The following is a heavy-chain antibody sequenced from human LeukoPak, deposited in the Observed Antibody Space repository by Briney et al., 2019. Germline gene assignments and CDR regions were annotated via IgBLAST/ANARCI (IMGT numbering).Heavy chain of an antibody. J-gene: IGHJ4*02. CDR1: GFTFRSHA. V-gene: IGHV3-23*01. CDR3: ATWNLVDY. CDR2: ISGSGGDT. Sequence: GGSLRLSCAASGFTFRSHAMRWVRQAPGRGLEWVSAISGSGGDTSYADSVKGRITISRDNSKNTLYLQMNSLRAEDTAIYYCATWNLVDYWGQGTLVTVSS. D-gene: IGHD1-1*01.